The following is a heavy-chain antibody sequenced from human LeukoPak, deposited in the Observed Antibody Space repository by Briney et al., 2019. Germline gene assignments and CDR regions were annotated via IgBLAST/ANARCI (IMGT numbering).Heavy chain of an antibody. CDR2: ISYGGSNK. Sequence: PGGSLRLSCAASGFTFSSYAMHWVRQAPGKGLEWVAVISYGGSNKYYADSVKGRFTISRDNSKNTLYLQMNSLRAEDTAVYYCARVTLPSGVRYFDWLLPGDYWGQGTLVTVSS. CDR1: GFTFSSYA. D-gene: IGHD3-9*01. CDR3: ARVTLPSGVRYFDWLLPGDY. V-gene: IGHV3-30*04. J-gene: IGHJ4*02.